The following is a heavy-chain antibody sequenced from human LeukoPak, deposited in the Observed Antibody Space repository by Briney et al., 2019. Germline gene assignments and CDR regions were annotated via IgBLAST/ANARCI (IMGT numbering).Heavy chain of an antibody. CDR3: ARDPRPFCGGDCSLYYLDY. V-gene: IGHV3-7*03. Sequence: GGSLRLSCAASGFAFNTYSMNWVRQAPGKGLEWVANIKQDGSEKYFVDSVKGRFTISRDNAKNSLFLQMNSLRAEDTAVYYCARDPRPFCGGDCSLYYLDYWGQGTLVTVSS. D-gene: IGHD2-21*02. CDR2: IKQDGSEK. CDR1: GFAFNTYS. J-gene: IGHJ4*02.